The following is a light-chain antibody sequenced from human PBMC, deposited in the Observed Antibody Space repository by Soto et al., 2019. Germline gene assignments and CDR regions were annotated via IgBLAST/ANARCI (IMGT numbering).Light chain of an antibody. Sequence: EIVMTQTPLSSPVTLGQPASISCRSSQSLVHSNGHTYLSWLHQRPGQPPRLLIYEVSNRFSGVPDRFSGSGAGTDFTLRISRVEAEDVGVYYCMQATQSPTFGPGTKGDIK. V-gene: IGKV2-24*01. J-gene: IGKJ3*01. CDR2: EVS. CDR1: QSLVHSNGHTY. CDR3: MQATQSPT.